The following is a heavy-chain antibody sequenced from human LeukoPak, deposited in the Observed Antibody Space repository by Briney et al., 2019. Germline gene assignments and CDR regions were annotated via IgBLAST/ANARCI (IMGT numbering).Heavy chain of an antibody. J-gene: IGHJ4*02. D-gene: IGHD1-26*01. CDR2: INPNSGGT. Sequence: GSLKLSCAASGFTFSGSAMHWVRQASGKGLEWMGWINPNSGGTNYAQKFQGRVTMTRDTSISTAYMELSRLRSDDTAVYYCARVHSGLFDYWGQGTLVTVSS. CDR1: GFTFSGSA. V-gene: IGHV1-2*02. CDR3: ARVHSGLFDY.